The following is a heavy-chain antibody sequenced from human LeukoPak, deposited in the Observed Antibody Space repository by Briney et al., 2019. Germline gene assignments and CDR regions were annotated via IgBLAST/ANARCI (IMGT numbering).Heavy chain of an antibody. CDR1: GGSISSYY. D-gene: IGHD4-17*01. J-gene: IGHJ4*02. CDR2: IYYSGST. CDR3: ARPPPYGDYSLDY. V-gene: IGHV4-59*08. Sequence: SETLSLTCTVSGGSISSYYWSWIRQPPGKGLEWIGYIYYSGSTNYNPSLKSRVTISVDTSKNQFSLKLSSVTAADTAVYYCARPPPYGDYSLDYWGQGTLVTVSS.